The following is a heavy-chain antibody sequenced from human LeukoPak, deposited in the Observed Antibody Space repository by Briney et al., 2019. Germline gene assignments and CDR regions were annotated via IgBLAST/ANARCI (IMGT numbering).Heavy chain of an antibody. J-gene: IGHJ6*02. V-gene: IGHV4-59*08. CDR3: ARSSRAYYYYGMDV. CDR1: GGSISSYY. Sequence: SETLSLTCTVSGGSISSYYWSWIRQPPGKGLEWIGYIYYSGSTNYNPSLKSRVTISVDTSKNQFSLKLSSVTAADTAMYYCARSSRAYYYYGMDVWGQGTTVTVSS. CDR2: IYYSGST.